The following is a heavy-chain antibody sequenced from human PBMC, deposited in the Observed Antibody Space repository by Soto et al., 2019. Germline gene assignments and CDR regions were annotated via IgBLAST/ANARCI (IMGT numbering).Heavy chain of an antibody. D-gene: IGHD1-1*01. CDR2: ISGYNGNT. CDR3: TRYQGYKRNRGGRSDP. V-gene: IGHV1-18*01. CDR1: GYTFTSYG. Sequence: QVQLVQSGAEVKKPGASVKVSCKSSGYTFTSYGISWVRQAPGQGLEWMGWISGYNGNTNYAQKLQGRVTITTDTAQISAQMELRSLRSDDTAVVYCTRYQGYKRNRGGRSDPWGQGTLATVSS. J-gene: IGHJ5*02.